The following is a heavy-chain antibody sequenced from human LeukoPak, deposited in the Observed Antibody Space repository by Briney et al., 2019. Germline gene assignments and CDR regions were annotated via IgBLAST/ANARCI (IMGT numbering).Heavy chain of an antibody. V-gene: IGHV4-30-4*01. CDR3: ARDSSSYGYYYFDY. CDR2: IYYSGST. Sequence: PSQTLSLTCTVSGGSISSGDYYWSWIRQPPGKGLEWIGYIYYSGSTYYNPSLKSRVTISVDTSKNQFSLKLSSVTAADTAVYYCARDSSSYGYYYFDYWGQGTLVTVSS. J-gene: IGHJ4*02. CDR1: GGSISSGDYY. D-gene: IGHD5-18*01.